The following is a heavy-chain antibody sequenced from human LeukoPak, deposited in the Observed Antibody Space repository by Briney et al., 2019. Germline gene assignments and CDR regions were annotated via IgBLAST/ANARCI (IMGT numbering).Heavy chain of an antibody. CDR1: GFTFSSYA. CDR2: ISYDGSNK. CDR3: ARVYEALDY. D-gene: IGHD2-8*01. Sequence: PGGSLRLSCAASGFTFSSYAMHWVRQAPGKGLEWVAVISYDGSNKYYADSVKGRFTISRDNSKNTLYLQMNSLRAEDTAVYYCARVYEALDYWGQGTLVTVSS. J-gene: IGHJ4*02. V-gene: IGHV3-30-3*01.